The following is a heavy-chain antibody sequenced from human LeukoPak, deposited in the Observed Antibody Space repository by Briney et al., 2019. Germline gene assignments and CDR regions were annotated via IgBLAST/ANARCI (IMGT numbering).Heavy chain of an antibody. V-gene: IGHV3-48*01. J-gene: IGHJ4*02. Sequence: GGSLRLSCAASGFTFGTYSMNWVRQAPGKGLEWISYISSSSSTINYADSVKGRFTISRDNAKNSLYLQMNSLRAEDTAVYYCAKWGPGGSGSYHGYWGQGTLVTVSS. CDR3: AKWGPGGSGSYHGY. CDR2: ISSSSSTI. CDR1: GFTFGTYS. D-gene: IGHD3-10*01.